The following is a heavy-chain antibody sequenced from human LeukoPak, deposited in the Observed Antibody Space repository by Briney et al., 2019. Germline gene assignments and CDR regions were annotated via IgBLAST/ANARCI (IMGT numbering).Heavy chain of an antibody. D-gene: IGHD1-26*01. CDR3: VTEVSGSFPT. Sequence: GGSLRLSCAAAGFTFRSYGLHWVRQAPGKGLEWVAVISNDGSNKYYADSVKGRFTISRDNSKNTLYLQMNSLKNEDTAVYYCVTEVSGSFPTWGQGTLVTVSS. J-gene: IGHJ4*02. V-gene: IGHV3-30*03. CDR2: ISNDGSNK. CDR1: GFTFRSYG.